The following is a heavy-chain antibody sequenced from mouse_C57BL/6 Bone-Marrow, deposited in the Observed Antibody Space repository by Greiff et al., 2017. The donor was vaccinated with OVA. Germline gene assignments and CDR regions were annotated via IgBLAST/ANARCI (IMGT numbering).Heavy chain of an antibody. Sequence: VQLKESGPGLVKPSQSLSLTCSVTGYSITSGYYWNWIRQFPGNKLEWMGYISYDGSNNYNPSLKNRISITRDTSKNQFFLKLNSVTTEDTATYYCAGNDYDVAMDYWGQGTSVTVSS. CDR3: AGNDYDVAMDY. V-gene: IGHV3-6*01. J-gene: IGHJ4*01. CDR2: ISYDGSN. CDR1: GYSITSGYY. D-gene: IGHD2-4*01.